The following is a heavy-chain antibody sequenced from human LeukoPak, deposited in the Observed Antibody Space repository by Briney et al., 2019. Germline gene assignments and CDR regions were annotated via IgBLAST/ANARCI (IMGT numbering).Heavy chain of an antibody. CDR3: ARSLPDSNYSDY. CDR1: GYSISSGYY. Sequence: SETLSLTCTVSGYSISSGYYRGWIRQPPGKGLEWIGSIYHSGSTYYNPSLKSRVTISVDTSKNQFSLKLSSVTAADTAVYYCARSLPDSNYSDYWGQGTLVTVSS. V-gene: IGHV4-38-2*02. J-gene: IGHJ4*02. CDR2: IYHSGST. D-gene: IGHD4-11*01.